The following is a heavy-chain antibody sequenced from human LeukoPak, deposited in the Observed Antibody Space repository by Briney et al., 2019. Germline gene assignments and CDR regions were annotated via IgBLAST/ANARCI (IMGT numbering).Heavy chain of an antibody. V-gene: IGHV1-2*06. Sequence: ASVKVSCKASGYTFTAYYMHWVRQAPGQGLEWMGRINPNNGGSNYAQNFQGRVTMTRDTSISTASMELSRLTSDDTAVYYCARGIHELDYWGQGTLVTVSS. CDR3: ARGIHELDY. CDR2: INPNNGGS. J-gene: IGHJ4*02. CDR1: GYTFTAYY.